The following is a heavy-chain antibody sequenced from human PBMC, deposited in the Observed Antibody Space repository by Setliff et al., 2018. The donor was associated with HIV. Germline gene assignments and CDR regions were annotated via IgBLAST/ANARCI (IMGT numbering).Heavy chain of an antibody. V-gene: IGHV4-61*10. CDR1: GGSISTTTYF. CDR2: VYPSGST. D-gene: IGHD3-10*01. J-gene: IGHJ4*02. Sequence: SETLSLTCTVSGGSISTTTYFWTWIRQPAGKGLEWIGHVYPSGSTNYNPSLQSRVAISVVTSKNQFSLSLRSVTAADTAVYYCARGDRYYGSGGDYVGGWYYFDIWGQGTLVTVSS. CDR3: ARGDRYYGSGGDYVGGWYYFDI.